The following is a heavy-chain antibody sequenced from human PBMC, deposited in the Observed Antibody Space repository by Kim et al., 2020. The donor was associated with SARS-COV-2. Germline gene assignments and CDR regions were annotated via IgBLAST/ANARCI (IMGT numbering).Heavy chain of an antibody. V-gene: IGHV3-30*18. CDR3: AKDPFVSIAAAGIDY. CDR1: GFTFSSYG. CDR2: ISYDGSNK. Sequence: GGSLRLSCAASGFTFSSYGMHWVRQAPGKGLEWVAVISYDGSNKYYADSVKGRFTISRDNSKNTLYLQMNSLRAEDTAVYYCAKDPFVSIAAAGIDYWGQGTLVTVSS. D-gene: IGHD6-13*01. J-gene: IGHJ4*02.